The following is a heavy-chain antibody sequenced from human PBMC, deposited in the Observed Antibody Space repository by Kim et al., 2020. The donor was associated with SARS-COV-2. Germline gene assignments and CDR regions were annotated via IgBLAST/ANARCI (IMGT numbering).Heavy chain of an antibody. CDR2: ISSSGSTI. J-gene: IGHJ6*02. D-gene: IGHD6-13*01. CDR3: ARETSSNGPNYYYYGMDV. Sequence: GGSLRLSCAASGFTFSSYEMNWVRQAPGKGLEWVSYISSSGSTIYYADSVKGRFTISRDNAKNSLYLQMNSLRAEDTTVYYCARETSSNGPNYYYYGMDVWRQWTTITVPS. V-gene: IGHV3-48*03. CDR1: GFTFSSYE.